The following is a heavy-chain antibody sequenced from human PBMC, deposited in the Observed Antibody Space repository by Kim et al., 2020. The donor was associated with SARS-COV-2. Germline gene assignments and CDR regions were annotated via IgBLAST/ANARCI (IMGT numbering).Heavy chain of an antibody. CDR1: GFTFSSYG. CDR3: AKDIEGDILLTAVALKGPNYYYYGMDV. D-gene: IGHD6-19*01. J-gene: IGHJ6*02. V-gene: IGHV3-30*18. CDR2: ISYDGSNK. Sequence: GGSLRLSCAASGFTFSSYGMHWVRQAPGKGLEWVAVISYDGSNKYYADSVKGRFTISRDNSKNTLYLQMNSLRAEDTAVYYCAKDIEGDILLTAVALKGPNYYYYGMDVWGQGTTVTVSS.